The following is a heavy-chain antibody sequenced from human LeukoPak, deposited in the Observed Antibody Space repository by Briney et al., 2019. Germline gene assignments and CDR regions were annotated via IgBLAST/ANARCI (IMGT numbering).Heavy chain of an antibody. J-gene: IGHJ3*02. CDR3: AKSSQRGYTYRPGAFDI. Sequence: GSLRLSCAASGFTFSSYSMNWVRQAPGKGLEWVSSISSSSSYIYYADSVKGRFTISRDNAKNTLYLQMNSLRADDTAVYFCAKSSQRGYTYRPGAFDIWGQGTMVTVSS. CDR1: GFTFSSYS. CDR2: ISSSSSYI. D-gene: IGHD5-18*01. V-gene: IGHV3-21*04.